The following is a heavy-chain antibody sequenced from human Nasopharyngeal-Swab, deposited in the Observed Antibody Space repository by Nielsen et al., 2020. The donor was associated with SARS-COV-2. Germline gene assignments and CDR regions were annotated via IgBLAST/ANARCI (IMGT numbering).Heavy chain of an antibody. CDR3: AGHSYYYYYMDV. Sequence: SETLSLTCTVSGGSISSSSYYWGWIRQPPGKGLEWIGSIYYSGSTYYNPSLKSRVTISVDTSKNQFSLKLSSVTAADTAVYYCAGHSYYYYYMDVWGKGTTVTVSS. CDR2: IYYSGST. V-gene: IGHV4-39*01. J-gene: IGHJ6*03. CDR1: GGSISSSSYY.